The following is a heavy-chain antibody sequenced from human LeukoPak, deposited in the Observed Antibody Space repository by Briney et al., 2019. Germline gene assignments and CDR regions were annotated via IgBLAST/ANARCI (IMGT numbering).Heavy chain of an antibody. CDR2: IYYRRSA. CDR1: GASITSYY. V-gene: IGHV4-59*01. CDR3: ASSLDASGWYFGVY. D-gene: IGHD6-19*01. Sequence: SETLSLTCTVSGASITSYYWSWIRQPPGKGLEWIGYIYYRRSANYNPSLKSRVTTSLDTSKNQFSLNLNSVTAADSALYFCASSLDASGWYFGVYWGQGTLVTVSS. J-gene: IGHJ4*02.